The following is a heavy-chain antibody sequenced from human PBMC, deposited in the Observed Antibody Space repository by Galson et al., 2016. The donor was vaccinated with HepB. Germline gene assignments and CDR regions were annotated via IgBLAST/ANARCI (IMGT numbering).Heavy chain of an antibody. V-gene: IGHV3-33*01. Sequence: SLRLSCAASGFTFSRNGMHWVRQAPGKGLEWVAVIWYDGSKTYYADSVKGRFTISRDNSKSTLHLEMNSLRVDDTAVYYCARDVWFGSCSSRSCSTLDYWGQGTPVTVSP. CDR2: IWYDGSKT. CDR3: ARDVWFGSCSSRSCSTLDY. CDR1: GFTFSRNG. J-gene: IGHJ4*02. D-gene: IGHD2-2*02.